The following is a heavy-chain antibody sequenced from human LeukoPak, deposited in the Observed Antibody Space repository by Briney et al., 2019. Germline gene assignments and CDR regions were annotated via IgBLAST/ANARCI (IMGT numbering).Heavy chain of an antibody. CDR1: GGSISSSSYY. Sequence: SETLSLTCTVSGGSISSSSYYWGWIRQPPGKGLEWIGSIYYSGSTYYNPSLKSRVTISVDTSKNQFSLKPSSVTAADTAVYYCARDAARYCSGGSCYYGKWFDPWGQGTLVTVSS. CDR2: IYYSGST. D-gene: IGHD2-15*01. V-gene: IGHV4-39*07. J-gene: IGHJ5*02. CDR3: ARDAARYCSGGSCYYGKWFDP.